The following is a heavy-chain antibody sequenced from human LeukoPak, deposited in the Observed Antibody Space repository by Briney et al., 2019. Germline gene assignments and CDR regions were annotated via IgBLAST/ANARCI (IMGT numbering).Heavy chain of an antibody. CDR2: IYYSGST. CDR3: ARPGSTNYYFDY. V-gene: IGHV4-39*01. CDR1: GGSISSSSYY. D-gene: IGHD6-13*01. Sequence: SETLSLTCTVSGGSISSSSYYWGWIRQPPGKGLEWIGSIYYSGSTYYNPSLKSRVTISVDTSENQFSLKLSSVTAADTAVYYCARPGSTNYYFDYWGQGTLVTVSS. J-gene: IGHJ4*02.